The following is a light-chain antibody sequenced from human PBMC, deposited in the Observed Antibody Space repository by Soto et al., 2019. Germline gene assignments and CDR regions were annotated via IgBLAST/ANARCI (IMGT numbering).Light chain of an antibody. J-gene: IGKJ1*01. CDR3: QQYNSYWT. Sequence: DIQMTQSPSTLSASVGDRVTITCRASQSISSWLAWYQQKPGKAPKLLIYDASSLEGGVPSRFSGSGSWTEFTLTISSLQPDDFATDYCQQYNSYWTFGQGTKVEIK. CDR2: DAS. V-gene: IGKV1-5*01. CDR1: QSISSW.